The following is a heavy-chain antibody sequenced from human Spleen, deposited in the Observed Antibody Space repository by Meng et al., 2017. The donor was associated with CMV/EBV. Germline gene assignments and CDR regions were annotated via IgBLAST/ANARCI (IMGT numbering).Heavy chain of an antibody. Sequence: SETLSLTCTVSGGSVSSSSSYWSWVRQPPGKGLEWIGYINHYSGSTIYNPSLKSRVTISVDTANNQSPLNLSSVSAADTAVYFCARDRGVPAVTGYYYYGMDVWGQGTTVTVSS. CDR3: ARDRGVPAVTGYYYYGMDV. CDR1: GGSVSSSSSY. J-gene: IGHJ6*02. D-gene: IGHD2-2*01. CDR2: INHYSGST. V-gene: IGHV4-61*01.